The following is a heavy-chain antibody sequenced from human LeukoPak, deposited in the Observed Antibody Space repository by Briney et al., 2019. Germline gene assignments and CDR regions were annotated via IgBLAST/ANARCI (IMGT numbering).Heavy chain of an antibody. CDR3: AKRGLRYFDWSRSYYFDY. Sequence: PGGSLRLTCAASGFTFSSYAMSWVRQAPGKGLEWVSAISGSGGSTYYADFVKGRFTISRDNSKNTLYLQMNSLRAEDTAVYYCAKRGLRYFDWSRSYYFDYWGQGTLVTVSS. V-gene: IGHV3-23*01. J-gene: IGHJ4*02. D-gene: IGHD3-9*01. CDR1: GFTFSSYA. CDR2: ISGSGGST.